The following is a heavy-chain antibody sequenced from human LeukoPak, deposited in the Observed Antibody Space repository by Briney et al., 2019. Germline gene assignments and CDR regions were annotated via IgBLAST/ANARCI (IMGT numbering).Heavy chain of an antibody. D-gene: IGHD3-10*01. CDR2: ISAYNGNT. J-gene: IGHJ6*02. V-gene: IGHV1-18*01. Sequence: ASVKVSCKASGGTFSSYAISWVRQAPGQGLEWMGWISAYNGNTNYAQKLQGRVTMTTDTSTSTAYMELRSLRSDDTAVYYCARDFMVRGIYYYYYGMDVWGQGTTVTVSS. CDR3: ARDFMVRGIYYYYYGMDV. CDR1: GGTFSSYA.